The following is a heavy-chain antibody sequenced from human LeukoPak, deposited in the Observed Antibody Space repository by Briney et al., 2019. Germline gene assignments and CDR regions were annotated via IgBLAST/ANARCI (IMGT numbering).Heavy chain of an antibody. CDR2: IIPILGIA. V-gene: IGHV1-69*04. CDR1: GGTFSSYA. D-gene: IGHD6-19*01. Sequence: ASVKVSCKASGGTFSSYAISWVRQAPGQGLEWMGRIIPILGIANYAQKFQGRVTITADKSTSTAYMELSSLRSEDTAVYYCARDLVAGHTDGYWGQGTLVTVSS. J-gene: IGHJ4*02. CDR3: ARDLVAGHTDGY.